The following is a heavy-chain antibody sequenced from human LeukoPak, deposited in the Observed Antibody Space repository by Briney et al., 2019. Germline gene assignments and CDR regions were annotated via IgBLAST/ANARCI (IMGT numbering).Heavy chain of an antibody. CDR3: AKDLDRLAAANWFDP. CDR2: ISSSSSYI. J-gene: IGHJ5*02. CDR1: GFTFSSYA. D-gene: IGHD6-13*01. Sequence: GGSLRLSCAASGFTFSSYAMSWVRQAPGKGLEWVSSISSSSSYIYYADSVKGRFTISRDNAKNSLYLQMNSLRAEDTAVYYCAKDLDRLAAANWFDPWGQGTLVTVSS. V-gene: IGHV3-21*01.